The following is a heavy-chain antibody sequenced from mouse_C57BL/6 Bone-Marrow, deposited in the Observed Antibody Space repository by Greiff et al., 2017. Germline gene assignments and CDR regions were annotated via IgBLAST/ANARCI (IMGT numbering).Heavy chain of an antibody. CDR1: GYSITSGYY. V-gene: IGHV3-6*01. CDR2: ISYDGSN. J-gene: IGHJ2*01. Sequence: EVKLQESGPGLVKPSQSLSLTCSVTGYSITSGYYWNWIRQFPGNKLEWMGYISYDGSNNYNPSLKNPISITRDTSKNQFFLKLNSVTTEDTATXYCARALDYGSSLDYWGQGTTLTVSS. CDR3: ARALDYGSSLDY. D-gene: IGHD1-1*01.